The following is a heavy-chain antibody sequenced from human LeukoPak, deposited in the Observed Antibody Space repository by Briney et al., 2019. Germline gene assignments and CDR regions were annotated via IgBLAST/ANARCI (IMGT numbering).Heavy chain of an antibody. J-gene: IGHJ6*02. CDR3: ARERRYYDFWSGLNSNPYYYYGMDV. D-gene: IGHD3-3*01. Sequence: GGSLRLSCAASGFTFSSYSMNWVRQAPGKGLEWVSYISSSSSTIYYADSVKGRFTISRDNAKNSLYLQMNSLRAEDTAVYYCARERRYYDFWSGLNSNPYYYYGMDVWGQGTTVTVSS. V-gene: IGHV3-48*01. CDR1: GFTFSSYS. CDR2: ISSSSSTI.